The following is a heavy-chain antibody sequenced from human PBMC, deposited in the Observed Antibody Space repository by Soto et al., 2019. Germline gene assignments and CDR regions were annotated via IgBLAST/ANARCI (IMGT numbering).Heavy chain of an antibody. CDR1: GFTFGNFV. CDR2: ITESGGDT. Sequence: GGSLRLSCAASGFTFGNFVMRWVRQTPGKGLEWVSTITESGGDTYYTDSVKGRFTISRDNSKNTLYLQMTSLRAEDTALYYCTRAPSDRNHTEFWGPGPTVTVSS. V-gene: IGHV3-23*01. CDR3: TRAPSDRNHTEF. J-gene: IGHJ6*02.